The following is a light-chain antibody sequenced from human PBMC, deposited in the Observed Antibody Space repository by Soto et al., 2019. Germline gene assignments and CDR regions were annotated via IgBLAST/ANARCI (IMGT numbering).Light chain of an antibody. CDR3: QQRSSWPPT. CDR1: QTVGND. Sequence: EIVLTQSPATLSLSPGERATLACRASQTVGNDLVWYHQKRGQAHRLLIYSAANRATGVPARFSGSVSGTDFTLSIRSLDPAAVAAYYCQQRSSWPPTCGGGTKVEIK. V-gene: IGKV3-11*01. CDR2: SAA. J-gene: IGKJ4*01.